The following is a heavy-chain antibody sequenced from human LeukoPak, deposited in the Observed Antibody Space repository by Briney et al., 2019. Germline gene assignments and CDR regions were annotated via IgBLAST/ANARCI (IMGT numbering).Heavy chain of an antibody. D-gene: IGHD2-2*01. J-gene: IGHJ5*02. CDR3: ARGPHVVVVPAGRTLIVRWFDP. V-gene: IGHV4-34*01. CDR2: INHSGST. CDR1: GGSFSGYY. Sequence: SETLSLTCAVYGGSFSGYYWSWIRQPPGKGLEWIGEINHSGSTNYNPPLKSRVTISVDTSKNQFSLKLSSVTAADTAVYYCARGPHVVVVPAGRTLIVRWFDPWGQGTLVTVSS.